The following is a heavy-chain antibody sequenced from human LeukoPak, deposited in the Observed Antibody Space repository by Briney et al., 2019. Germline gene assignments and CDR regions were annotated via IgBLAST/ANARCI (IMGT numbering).Heavy chain of an antibody. CDR3: ARANDFWSGYPQL. J-gene: IGHJ4*02. CDR2: ISYDGSNK. Sequence: GGSLRLSCAASGFTFSSYGMHWVRQAPGKGLEWVAVISYDGSNKYYADSVKGRFTISRDNSKNTLYLQMNSLRAEDTAVYYCARANDFWSGYPQLWGQGTLVTVSS. CDR1: GFTFSSYG. V-gene: IGHV3-30*19. D-gene: IGHD3-3*01.